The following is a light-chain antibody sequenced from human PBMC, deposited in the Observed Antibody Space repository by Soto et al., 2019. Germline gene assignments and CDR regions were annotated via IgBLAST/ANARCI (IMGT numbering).Light chain of an antibody. Sequence: DIQMTQSPSTLSASVGDRVTITCRASQSISTWLAWYQQKPGKAPKLLIYDAFYLERGVPSRFSGSGSGTEFTLTISSLQPDDLATYYCQQYNSFWTFGQGTTFEI. CDR1: QSISTW. CDR3: QQYNSFWT. J-gene: IGKJ1*01. V-gene: IGKV1-5*01. CDR2: DAF.